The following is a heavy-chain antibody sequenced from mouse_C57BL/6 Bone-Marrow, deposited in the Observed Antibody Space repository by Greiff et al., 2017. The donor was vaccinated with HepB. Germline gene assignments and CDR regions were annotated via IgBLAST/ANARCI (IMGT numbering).Heavy chain of an antibody. CDR3: ARSGDYDGWFAY. CDR2: IHPNSGST. V-gene: IGHV1-64*01. CDR1: GYTFTSYW. D-gene: IGHD2-4*01. J-gene: IGHJ3*01. Sequence: VQLQQPGAELVKPGASVKLSCKASGYTFTSYWMHWVKQRPGQGLEWIGMIHPNSGSTNYNEKFKSKATLTVDKSSSTAYMQLSSLTSEDSAVYYCARSGDYDGWFAYWGQGTLVTVSA.